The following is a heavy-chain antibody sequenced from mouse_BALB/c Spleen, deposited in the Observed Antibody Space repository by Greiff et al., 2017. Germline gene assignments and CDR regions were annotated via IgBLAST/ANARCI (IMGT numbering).Heavy chain of an antibody. CDR3: ARGYYGSSPYWYFDV. CDR1: GYTFTDYV. J-gene: IGHJ1*01. V-gene: IGHV1-81*01. CDR2: IYPGSGST. D-gene: IGHD1-1*01. Sequence: QVQLQQSGPELVKPGASVKMSCKASGYTFTDYVISWVKQRTGQGLEWIGEIYPGSGSTYYNEKFKGKATLTADKSSNTAYMQLSSLTSEDSAVYFCARGYYGSSPYWYFDVWGAGTTVTVSS.